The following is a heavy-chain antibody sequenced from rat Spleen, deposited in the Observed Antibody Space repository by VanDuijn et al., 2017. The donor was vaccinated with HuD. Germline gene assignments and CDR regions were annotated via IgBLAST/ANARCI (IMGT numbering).Heavy chain of an antibody. V-gene: IGHV5-22*01. CDR1: GFTFSDYY. CDR2: ISYEGSNT. CDR3: VRERNPGGVTSYWYFDF. Sequence: EVQLVESGGGLVQPGRSLKLSCAASGFTFSDYYMAWVRQAPKKGLEWVASISYEGSNTYYGDSVKGRSTISRDNAKRTLYLQRNSLRSEDTSTYYSVRERNPGGVTSYWYFDFWGPGTMVTVSS. J-gene: IGHJ1*01. D-gene: IGHD4-2*01.